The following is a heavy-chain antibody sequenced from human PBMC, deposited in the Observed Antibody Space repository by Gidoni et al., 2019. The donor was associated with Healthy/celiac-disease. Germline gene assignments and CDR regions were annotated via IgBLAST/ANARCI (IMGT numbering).Heavy chain of an antibody. V-gene: IGHV4-39*01. D-gene: IGHD1-26*01. Sequence: QLQLQESGPGLVKPSETLSLTCTVSGGSISSSSYYWGWIRQHPGKGLEWIGSIYYSGSTYYNPSLKSRVTISVDTSKNQFSRKLSSVTAADTAVYYCARLLLRGSYYRAGYDYWDQGTLVTVSS. J-gene: IGHJ4*02. CDR1: GGSISSSSYY. CDR2: IYYSGST. CDR3: ARLLLRGSYYRAGYDY.